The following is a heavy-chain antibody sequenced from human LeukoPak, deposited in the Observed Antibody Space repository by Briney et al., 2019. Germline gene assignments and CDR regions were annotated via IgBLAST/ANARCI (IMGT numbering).Heavy chain of an antibody. Sequence: PSETLSLTCTVSGGSISSCYWSWIRQPPGKGLEWIGYIYYSGSTNYNPSLKSRVTISVDTSKNQFSLKLSSVTAADTAVYYCARRYYDNRLYYYYMDVWGKGTTVTVSS. CDR3: ARRYYDNRLYYYYMDV. CDR2: IYYSGST. CDR1: GGSISSCY. J-gene: IGHJ6*03. D-gene: IGHD3-9*01. V-gene: IGHV4-59*01.